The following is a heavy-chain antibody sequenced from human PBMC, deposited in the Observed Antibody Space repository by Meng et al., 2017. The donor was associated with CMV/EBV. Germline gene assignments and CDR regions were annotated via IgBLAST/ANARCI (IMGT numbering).Heavy chain of an antibody. D-gene: IGHD3-3*01. CDR1: GFTFSSYW. J-gene: IGHJ6*02. CDR2: IKQDGSEK. Sequence: GESLKISCAASGFTFSSYWMSWVRQASGKGLEWVANIKQDGSEKYYVDPVKGRFTISRYNAKNSLYLQMNSLRAEDTAVYYCASDFWSGYSGYYYYGMDVWGQGTTVTVSS. CDR3: ASDFWSGYSGYYYYGMDV. V-gene: IGHV3-7*01.